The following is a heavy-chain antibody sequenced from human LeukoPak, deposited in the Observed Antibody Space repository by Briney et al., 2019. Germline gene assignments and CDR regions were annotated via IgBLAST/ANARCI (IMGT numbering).Heavy chain of an antibody. J-gene: IGHJ6*02. D-gene: IGHD4-17*01. Sequence: SVKVSCRASGDTFSSYAISWVRQAPGQGLEWMGRIIPIFGIANYAQKFQGRVTITRDKSTSTAYMELSSLRSEDTAVYYCAEGDYDYYYYGMDVWGQGTTVTVSS. CDR1: GDTFSSYA. CDR3: AEGDYDYYYYGMDV. V-gene: IGHV1-69*04. CDR2: IIPIFGIA.